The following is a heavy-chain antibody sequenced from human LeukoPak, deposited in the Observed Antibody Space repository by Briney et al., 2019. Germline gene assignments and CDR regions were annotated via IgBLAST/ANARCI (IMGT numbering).Heavy chain of an antibody. J-gene: IGHJ6*03. D-gene: IGHD6-19*01. CDR2: ISYDGSNK. CDR3: ARGRIAVAGTIPYYYYYMDV. V-gene: IGHV3-30*04. Sequence: GGSLRLSCAASGFTFSSYAMHWVRQAPGKGLEWVAVISYDGSNKYYADSVKGRFTISRDNSKNTLYLQMNSLRAEDTAVYYCARGRIAVAGTIPYYYYYMDVWGKGTTVTVSS. CDR1: GFTFSSYA.